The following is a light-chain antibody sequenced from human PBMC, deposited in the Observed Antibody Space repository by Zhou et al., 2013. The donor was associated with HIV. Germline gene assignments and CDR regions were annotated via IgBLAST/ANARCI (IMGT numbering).Light chain of an antibody. Sequence: EVVMTQSPATLSVSPGERATVSCRASQSIASNLAWYQQKPGQAPRLLIYDASTRATGVPARFGGSGSGTEFTLTISSLQSEDFAIYYCQQYNNWPPCTFGQGTKLEIK. J-gene: IGKJ2*02. V-gene: IGKV3-15*01. CDR2: DAS. CDR1: QSIASN. CDR3: QQYNNWPPCT.